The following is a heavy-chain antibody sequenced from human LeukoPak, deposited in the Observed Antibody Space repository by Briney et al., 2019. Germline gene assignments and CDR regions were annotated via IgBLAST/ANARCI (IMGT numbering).Heavy chain of an antibody. D-gene: IGHD6-19*01. CDR2: INSVGSST. J-gene: IGHJ5*02. V-gene: IGHV3-74*01. CDR1: GFTFSSFW. Sequence: PGGSLRLSCAASGFTFSSFWTHWVRQAPGKGLVWVSRINSVGSSTSYADSVKGRFTISRDNAKNTLYLQMNSLRAEDTAVYYCARERTSGWDAFDTWGQGTLVTVSS. CDR3: ARERTSGWDAFDT.